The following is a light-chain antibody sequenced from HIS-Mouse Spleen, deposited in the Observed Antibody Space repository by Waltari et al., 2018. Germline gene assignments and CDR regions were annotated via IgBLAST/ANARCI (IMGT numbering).Light chain of an antibody. CDR1: QSLLHSIGYNY. J-gene: IGKJ3*01. CDR2: LGS. Sequence: DLVMTQSPLSLPVTPGEPASISCRSIQSLLHSIGYNYLDWYLQKPGHSPQLLIYLGSNRASGVPYRFSGSGSGTDFTLKISRVEAEDVGVYYCMQALQTPFTFGPGTKVDIK. V-gene: IGKV2-28*01. CDR3: MQALQTPFT.